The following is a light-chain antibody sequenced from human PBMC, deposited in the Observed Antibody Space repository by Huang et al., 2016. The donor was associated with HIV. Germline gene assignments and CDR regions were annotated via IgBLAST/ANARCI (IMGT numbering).Light chain of an antibody. J-gene: IGKJ4*01. CDR2: DAS. CDR3: QQRSNWLT. Sequence: EIVLTQSPATLSLSPGERATLSCRASQSVRSYLAWYQQKPGQAPRLLIYDASNRATGIPARFSGSGSGSGTDFTLTTSSLEPEDFAVYYCQQRSNWLTFGGGTKVEIK. CDR1: QSVRSY. V-gene: IGKV3-11*01.